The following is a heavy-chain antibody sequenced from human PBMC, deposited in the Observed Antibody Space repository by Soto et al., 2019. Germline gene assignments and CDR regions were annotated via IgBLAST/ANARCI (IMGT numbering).Heavy chain of an antibody. J-gene: IGHJ4*02. CDR2: INHSGST. CDR3: AWTYCSGGSCSDSPHDY. V-gene: IGHV4-4*02. D-gene: IGHD2-15*01. CDR1: GGSLSSSTW. Sequence: SETLSLTCAVAGGSLSSSTWWSWVRQPPGKGLEWIGEINHSGSTNYNPSLKSRVTISVDTSKNQFSLKLSSVTAADTAVYYCAWTYCSGGSCSDSPHDYWGQGTLVTVSS.